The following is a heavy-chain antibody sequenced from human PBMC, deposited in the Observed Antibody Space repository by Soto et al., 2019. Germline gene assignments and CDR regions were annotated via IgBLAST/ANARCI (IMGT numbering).Heavy chain of an antibody. CDR3: ARKLSGAVQGWAHGMDV. Sequence: EVHLVESGGGLMQPGGSLRLSCAASGFTVSTYNMIWVRQAPVKGLEWVSVTYSGGSTQYADSVKGRFTVSRDNSKNTLYLQMSSLRDEDTAVYYCARKLSGAVQGWAHGMDVWGRGTTVTVSS. CDR1: GFTVSTYN. CDR2: TYSGGST. D-gene: IGHD1-26*01. V-gene: IGHV3-53*02. J-gene: IGHJ6*02.